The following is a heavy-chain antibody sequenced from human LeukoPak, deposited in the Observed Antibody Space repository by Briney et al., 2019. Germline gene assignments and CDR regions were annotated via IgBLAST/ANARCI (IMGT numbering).Heavy chain of an antibody. CDR2: ISKSGDHT. D-gene: IGHD3-16*01. V-gene: IGHV3-23*01. CDR1: GLTFNNYA. CDR3: ATSWGPDTSAFRWGRDGMDV. Sequence: PGGSLRLSCAVSGLTFNNYAMSWVRQAPGKGLEWVSAISKSGDHTYYAASAKGRFTIYRDNSKNTQYLQKNSLRAEDTAVYYCATSWGPDTSAFRWGRDGMDVWGQGTTVIVS. J-gene: IGHJ6*02.